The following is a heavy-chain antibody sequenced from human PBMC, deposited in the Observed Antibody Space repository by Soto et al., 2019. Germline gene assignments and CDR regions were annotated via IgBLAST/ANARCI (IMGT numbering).Heavy chain of an antibody. V-gene: IGHV3-30-3*01. CDR3: ARVEGTTGGYYYGMDV. D-gene: IGHD4-4*01. CDR1: GFTFSNYA. J-gene: IGHJ6*02. Sequence: QVQLVESGGGVVQPGKSLRLSCAASGFTFSNYAMHWVRQAPGKGLEWVAVISYDGSNKFYADSVKGRFTISRDNSKNTLYLQMNSLRAEDTAVYYCARVEGTTGGYYYGMDVWGQGTTVTVSS. CDR2: ISYDGSNK.